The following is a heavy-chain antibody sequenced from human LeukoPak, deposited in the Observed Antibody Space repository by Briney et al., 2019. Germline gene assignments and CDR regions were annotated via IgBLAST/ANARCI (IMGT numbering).Heavy chain of an antibody. CDR1: GFTFRSYA. D-gene: IGHD2-8*02. CDR3: VTEGYCTSDNCYVH. Sequence: GGSLRLSCAASGFTFRSYAMSWVRQAPGKGLEWVSAISGSGVSTYYADSVKGRFTISRDNSKNTVFLQMNSLRAEDTAMYYCVTEGYCTSDNCYVHWGQGTLVTVSS. CDR2: ISGSGVST. J-gene: IGHJ5*02. V-gene: IGHV3-23*01.